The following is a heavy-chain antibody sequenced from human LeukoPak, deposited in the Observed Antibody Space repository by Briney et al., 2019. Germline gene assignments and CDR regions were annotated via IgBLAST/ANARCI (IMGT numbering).Heavy chain of an antibody. V-gene: IGHV4-59*12. CDR2: VYYTGST. J-gene: IGHJ6*03. Sequence: PSETLSLTCTVSGGSISSYYWSWVRQPPGKGLEWIGFVYYTGSTYYNPSLKSRVTISVDTSKNQFSLKLSSVTAADTAVYYCARDQEGDYGDYGPSNAMDVWGKGTTVTVSS. D-gene: IGHD4-17*01. CDR1: GGSISSYY. CDR3: ARDQEGDYGDYGPSNAMDV.